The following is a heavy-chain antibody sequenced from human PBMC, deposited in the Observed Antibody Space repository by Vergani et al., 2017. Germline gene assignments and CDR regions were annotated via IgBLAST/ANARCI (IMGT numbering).Heavy chain of an antibody. CDR3: AKEGGGYCSGGTCYPEY. CDR2: IRSDESRR. D-gene: IGHD2-15*01. Sequence: VQLVESGGGLVKPGGSLRLSCAASGFTFSNAWMSWVRQAPGKGLEWVASIRSDESRRYYGDSMEGPFTISRDNSKNTLYLQMKSLRPEDTAVYYCAKEGGGYCSGGTCYPEYWGQGTLVIVSS. J-gene: IGHJ4*02. CDR1: GFTFSNAW. V-gene: IGHV3-30*02.